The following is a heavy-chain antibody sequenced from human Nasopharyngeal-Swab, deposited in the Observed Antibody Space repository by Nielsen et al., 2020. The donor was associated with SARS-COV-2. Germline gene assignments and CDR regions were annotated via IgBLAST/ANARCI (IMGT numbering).Heavy chain of an antibody. CDR3: AREWYYDYVWGSSSGMDV. CDR1: GFTVSSNY. V-gene: IGHV3-53*01. CDR2: IYSGGST. J-gene: IGHJ6*02. D-gene: IGHD3-16*01. Sequence: GESLKISCAATGFTVSSNYMSWVRQAPGKWLEWVSIIYSGGSTYYADSVKGRFTISRDNSKNTLYLQMNSLRAEDTAVYYCAREWYYDYVWGSSSGMDVWGQGTTVTVSS.